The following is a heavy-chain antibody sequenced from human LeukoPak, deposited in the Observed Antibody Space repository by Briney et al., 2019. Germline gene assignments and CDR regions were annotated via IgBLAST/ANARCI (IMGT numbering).Heavy chain of an antibody. J-gene: IGHJ3*02. CDR1: GYSFTRNW. CDR3: ARDPLLRAFDI. CDR2: IYPGDSDT. Sequence: GESLKISCKGFGYSFTRNWIGWVRQMPGKGLEWMGIIYPGDSDTRYSPSFQGQVTISADKSINTAYLQWSSLKASDTAVYYCARDPLLRAFDIWGQGTMVTVSS. V-gene: IGHV5-51*01. D-gene: IGHD1-26*01.